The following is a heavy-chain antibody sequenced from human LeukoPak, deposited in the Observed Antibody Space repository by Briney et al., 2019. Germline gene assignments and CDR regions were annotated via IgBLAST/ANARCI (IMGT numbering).Heavy chain of an antibody. Sequence: SETLSLTCIVSGGSMSSYYWSWIRQPPGKGLEWIGYIYYSGSTNYNPSLKSRVTISVHGSKTQFSLKLSSVTAVDTAVYCCAGGPIAVGGTGYWGQGTLVTVSS. V-gene: IGHV4-59*01. CDR3: AGGPIAVGGTGY. D-gene: IGHD6-19*01. J-gene: IGHJ4*02. CDR2: IYYSGST. CDR1: GGSMSSYY.